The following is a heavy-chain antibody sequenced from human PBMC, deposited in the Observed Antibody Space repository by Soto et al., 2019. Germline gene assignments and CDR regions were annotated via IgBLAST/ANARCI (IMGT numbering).Heavy chain of an antibody. J-gene: IGHJ5*02. D-gene: IGHD6-13*01. CDR2: ISSNSAYM. CDR1: GFTFRSFT. V-gene: IGHV3-21*01. Sequence: LRLSCAASGFTFRSFTMNWIRQAPGKGLEWVSTISSNSAYMYYTDALRGRFTISRDNAKNSLHLQMNSLRAEDTAVYYCTRDASRDSSARGWFDPWGPGTLVTVSS. CDR3: TRDASRDSSARGWFDP.